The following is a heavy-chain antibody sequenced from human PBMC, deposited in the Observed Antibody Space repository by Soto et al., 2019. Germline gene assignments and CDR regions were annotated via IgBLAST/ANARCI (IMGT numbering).Heavy chain of an antibody. CDR3: ATRDTGRVY. CDR1: GVSIDSHDW. Sequence: QVQLQESGPGLVKPSGTLSLTCAVSGVSIDSHDWWTWVRQPPGKGLEWIGESDQSGNTNHNSSLESPVPTPLDTARTPLSPQLDSVTAADTAVYYCATRDTGRVYWGQGTLVTVSS. J-gene: IGHJ4*02. CDR2: SDQSGNT. V-gene: IGHV4-4*02. D-gene: IGHD5-18*01.